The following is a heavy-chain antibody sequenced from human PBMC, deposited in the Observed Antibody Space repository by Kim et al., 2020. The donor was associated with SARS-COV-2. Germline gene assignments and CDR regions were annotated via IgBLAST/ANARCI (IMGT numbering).Heavy chain of an antibody. D-gene: IGHD3-9*01. Sequence: ASVKVSCKASGYTFTSYAMHWVRQAPGQRLEWMGWINAGNGNTKYSQKFQGRVTITRDTSASTAYMELSSLRSEDTAVYYCARAVSDILTGYYLSAFDIWGQGTMVTVSS. CDR2: INAGNGNT. CDR3: ARAVSDILTGYYLSAFDI. J-gene: IGHJ3*02. CDR1: GYTFTSYA. V-gene: IGHV1-3*01.